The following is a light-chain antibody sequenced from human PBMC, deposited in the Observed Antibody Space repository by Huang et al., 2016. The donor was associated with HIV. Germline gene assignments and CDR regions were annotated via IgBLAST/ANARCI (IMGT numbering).Light chain of an antibody. V-gene: IGKV3D-11*02. CDR3: QQRNVWPLT. Sequence: VLTQSPPTLSLSLGGTGTLSCRASQSVGTDVAWYQQTPGQAPRLVIYDASNRAAGIPVRCSGAGAGTDFTLSMNGLESEDFGVYYCQQRNVWPLTFGGGTKVEVK. CDR1: QSVGTD. J-gene: IGKJ4*01. CDR2: DAS.